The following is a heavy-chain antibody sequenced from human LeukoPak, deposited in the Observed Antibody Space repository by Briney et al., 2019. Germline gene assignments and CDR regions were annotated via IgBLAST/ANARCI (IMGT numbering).Heavy chain of an antibody. CDR3: AKGGIEYSSSFDY. J-gene: IGHJ4*02. V-gene: IGHV3-30*02. CDR1: GFTFSSYG. Sequence: PGGSLRLSCAASGFTFSSYGMHWVRQAPGMGLEWVAFIRYDGSNKYYADSVKGRFTISRDNSKNTLYLQMNSLRAEDTAVYYCAKGGIEYSSSFDYWGQGTLVTVSS. D-gene: IGHD6-6*01. CDR2: IRYDGSNK.